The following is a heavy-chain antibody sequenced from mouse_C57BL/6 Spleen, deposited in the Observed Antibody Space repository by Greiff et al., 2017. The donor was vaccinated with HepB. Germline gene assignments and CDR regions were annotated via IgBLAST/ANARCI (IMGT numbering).Heavy chain of an antibody. CDR3: ARSEGYDYDWPFDY. V-gene: IGHV1-81*01. CDR1: GYTFTSYG. CDR2: IYPRSGNT. J-gene: IGHJ2*01. Sequence: QVQLKESGAELARPGASVKLSCKASGYTFTSYGISWVKQRTGQGLEWIGEIYPRSGNTYYNEKFKSKATLTANTSSSTAYMALRSLTSEDSAVYGFARSEGYDYDWPFDYWGQGTTLTVSS. D-gene: IGHD2-4*01.